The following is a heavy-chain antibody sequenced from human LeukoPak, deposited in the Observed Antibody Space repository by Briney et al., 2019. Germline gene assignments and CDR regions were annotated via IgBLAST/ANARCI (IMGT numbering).Heavy chain of an antibody. CDR3: ARGSADYDILTDYYFDY. J-gene: IGHJ4*02. Sequence: ASVKVSCKASGYTFTSYYMHWVRQAPGQGLEWMGIINPSGGSTSYAQKFQGRVTMTRDTSTNTVYMELSSLRSEDTAVYYCARGSADYDILTDYYFDYWGQGTLVTVSS. CDR2: INPSGGST. D-gene: IGHD3-9*01. V-gene: IGHV1-46*01. CDR1: GYTFTSYY.